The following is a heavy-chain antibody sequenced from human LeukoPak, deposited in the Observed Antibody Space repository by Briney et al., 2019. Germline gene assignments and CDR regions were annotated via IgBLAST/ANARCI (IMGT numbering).Heavy chain of an antibody. Sequence: ETLSLTCAVYGGSLNDYHWSWIRQTPGKGLEWVSAISGSGGSTYYADSVKGRFTISRDNSKNTLYVQMNSLRDEDTAVYYCAKEGRPPGTDDYSNWLFDDYWGQGTLVTVSS. CDR2: ISGSGGST. V-gene: IGHV3-23*01. CDR1: GGSLNDYH. J-gene: IGHJ4*02. CDR3: AKEGRPPGTDDYSNWLFDDY. D-gene: IGHD4-11*01.